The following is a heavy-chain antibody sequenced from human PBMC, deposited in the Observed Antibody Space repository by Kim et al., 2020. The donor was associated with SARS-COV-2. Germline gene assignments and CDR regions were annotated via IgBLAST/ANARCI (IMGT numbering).Heavy chain of an antibody. CDR2: ISYSGNS. V-gene: IGHV4-31*03. CDR1: GGSIRSGGKF. Sequence: SETLSLTCSVSGGSIRSGGKFWTWIRHPPAKGLEWIGSISYSGNSHYSPSLRSRVSISLQTSENQFSLELTSVTAADTAVYYCARGQPLDHWGQVPLV. CDR3: ARGQPLDH. J-gene: IGHJ4*02.